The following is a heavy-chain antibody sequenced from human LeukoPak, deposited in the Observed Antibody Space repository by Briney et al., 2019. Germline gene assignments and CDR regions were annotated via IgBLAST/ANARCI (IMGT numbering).Heavy chain of an antibody. V-gene: IGHV3-53*01. J-gene: IGHJ4*02. CDR2: TYSGGST. CDR3: ARALYRPYYSDY. CDR1: GFSASSNY. D-gene: IGHD3-16*01. Sequence: SGGSLRVSRAVSGFSASSNYVSWVCQAPGKGLEWVSFTYSGGSTYYADSVKGRFTISRDNSKNTLYLQMNSLRPEDTAVYYCARALYRPYYSDYWGEPTSVTVSS.